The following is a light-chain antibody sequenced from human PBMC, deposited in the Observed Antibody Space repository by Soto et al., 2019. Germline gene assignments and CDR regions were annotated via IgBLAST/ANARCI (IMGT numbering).Light chain of an antibody. V-gene: IGKV1-17*01. CDR2: AAS. Sequence: IQMTQSPSSLSASIGDRVTITCRASQAIGNDLGWYQQKPGEAPKRLIYAASSRQTGVPSRFSGGASGTEFTLTISSLQPEDLATYYCLQQYAYPWTYGQGTKVDIK. J-gene: IGKJ1*01. CDR3: LQQYAYPWT. CDR1: QAIGND.